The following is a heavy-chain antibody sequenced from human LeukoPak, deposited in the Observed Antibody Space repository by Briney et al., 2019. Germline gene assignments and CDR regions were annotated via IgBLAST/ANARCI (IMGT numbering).Heavy chain of an antibody. CDR3: AKDLEPCSSSWYYFEY. Sequence: GGSLRLSCAASGFTFNNYAMSWVRQAPGKGLEWVSAISGSGGPTYYADSVKGRFTIFRDNTKNTLYLQMNSLRVEDTAVYYCAKDLEPCSSSWYYFEYWGQGTLVTVSS. CDR1: GFTFNNYA. V-gene: IGHV3-23*01. J-gene: IGHJ4*02. D-gene: IGHD6-13*01. CDR2: ISGSGGPT.